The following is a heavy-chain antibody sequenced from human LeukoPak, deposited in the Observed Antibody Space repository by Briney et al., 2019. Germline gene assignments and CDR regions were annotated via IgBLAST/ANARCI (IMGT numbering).Heavy chain of an antibody. CDR3: ATGVTMVRGVIF. V-gene: IGHV1-2*06. J-gene: IGHJ4*02. D-gene: IGHD3-10*01. Sequence: GASVKVSCKASGYTFTSYYMHWVRQAPGQGREWMGRINPNSGGTNYAQKFQGSVTMTSDTSISTAYMELSRLRSDDTAVYYCATGVTMVRGVIFWGQGTLVTVSS. CDR2: INPNSGGT. CDR1: GYTFTSYY.